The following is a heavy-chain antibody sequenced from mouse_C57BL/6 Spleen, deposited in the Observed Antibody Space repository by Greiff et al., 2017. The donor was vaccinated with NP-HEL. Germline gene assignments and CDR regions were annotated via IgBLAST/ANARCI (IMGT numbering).Heavy chain of an antibody. CDR3: ARDRPHYYGSREAMDY. V-gene: IGHV5-4*01. CDR2: ISDGGSYT. CDR1: GFTFSSYA. Sequence: EVQLVESGGGLVKPGGSLKLSCAASGFTFSSYAMSWVRQTPEKRLEWVATISDGGSYTYYPDNVKGRFTISRDNAKNNLYLQMSHLKSEDTAMYYCARDRPHYYGSREAMDYWGQGTSVTVSS. J-gene: IGHJ4*01. D-gene: IGHD1-1*01.